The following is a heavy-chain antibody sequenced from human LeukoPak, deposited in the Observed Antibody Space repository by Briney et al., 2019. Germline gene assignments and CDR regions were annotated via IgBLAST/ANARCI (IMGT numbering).Heavy chain of an antibody. Sequence: GGSLRLSCAASGFTFNSYGMHWVRQAPGKGLEWVAFIQYAGSDKYYADSVKGRFTISRDNSKNTLYLQMNSLRAEDTAIYYCAKDQQSISYSPWGQGTLVTVSS. CDR1: GFTFNSYG. V-gene: IGHV3-30*02. CDR3: AKDQQSISYSP. D-gene: IGHD4-11*01. J-gene: IGHJ5*02. CDR2: IQYAGSDK.